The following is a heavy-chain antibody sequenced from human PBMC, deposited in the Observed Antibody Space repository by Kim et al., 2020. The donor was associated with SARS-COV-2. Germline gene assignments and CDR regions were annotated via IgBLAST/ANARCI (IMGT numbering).Heavy chain of an antibody. J-gene: IGHJ4*02. CDR3: ARPGNDYGDLYFDY. D-gene: IGHD4-17*01. V-gene: IGHV3-53*01. Sequence: ADSVKGRFNISRDTSKNTLYLQMNSLSAEDTAVYYCARPGNDYGDLYFDYWGQGTLVTVSS.